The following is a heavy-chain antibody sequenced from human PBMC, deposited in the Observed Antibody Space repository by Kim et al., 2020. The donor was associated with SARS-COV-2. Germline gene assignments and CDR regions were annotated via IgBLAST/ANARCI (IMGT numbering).Heavy chain of an antibody. CDR2: IDPSDSYT. Sequence: GESLKISCKGSGYSFTSYWISWVRQMPGKGLEWMGRIDPSDSYTNYSPSFQGHVTISADKSISTAYLQWSSLKASDTAMYYCARRELDYGDYLTGGGFDYWGQGTLVTVSS. V-gene: IGHV5-10-1*01. D-gene: IGHD4-17*01. CDR3: ARRELDYGDYLTGGGFDY. CDR1: GYSFTSYW. J-gene: IGHJ4*02.